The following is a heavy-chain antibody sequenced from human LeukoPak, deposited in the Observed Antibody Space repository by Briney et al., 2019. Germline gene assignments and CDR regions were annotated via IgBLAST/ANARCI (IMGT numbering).Heavy chain of an antibody. CDR3: AKREASGTYDSFDY. D-gene: IGHD1-26*01. J-gene: IGHJ4*02. V-gene: IGHV3-23*01. Sequence: PGGSLRLSCSASGFTFSSFAMGWVRQAPGEGLAWVSAISGSGGSTSYADSVKGRFTMSRDNSRNTLYLQMNSLRVDDTAVYYCAKREASGTYDSFDYWGQGTLVTVSS. CDR2: ISGSGGST. CDR1: GFTFSSFA.